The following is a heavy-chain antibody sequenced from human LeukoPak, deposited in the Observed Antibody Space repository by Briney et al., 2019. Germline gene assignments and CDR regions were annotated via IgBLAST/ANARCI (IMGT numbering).Heavy chain of an antibody. CDR2: INTDGSST. CDR1: GFTFSSYW. CDR3: AREGTSIAAPFDY. D-gene: IGHD6-6*01. J-gene: IGHJ4*02. Sequence: GGSLRRSCSASGFTFSSYWMHWVRQAPGKGLVWVSRINTDGSSTSYADSVKGRFTISRDNAKNTLYLQMNSLRAEDTAVYYCAREGTSIAAPFDYWGQGTLVTVSS. V-gene: IGHV3-74*01.